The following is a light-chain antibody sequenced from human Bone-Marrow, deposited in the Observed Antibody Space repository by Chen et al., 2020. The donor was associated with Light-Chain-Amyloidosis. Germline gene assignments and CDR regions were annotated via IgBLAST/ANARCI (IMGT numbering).Light chain of an antibody. CDR3: GSYTSSSTSPWV. V-gene: IGLV2-14*01. CDR2: EVS. CDR1: SSDVGGYNY. Sequence: QSALTQPASVSGSPGQSITISCTGTSSDVGGYNYVSWYQQHPGKAPKLMIYEVSNRPSGVSNRFSGSKSGNTASQTSSGLQAEDEADYYCGSYTSSSTSPWVFGGGTKLTVL. J-gene: IGLJ3*02.